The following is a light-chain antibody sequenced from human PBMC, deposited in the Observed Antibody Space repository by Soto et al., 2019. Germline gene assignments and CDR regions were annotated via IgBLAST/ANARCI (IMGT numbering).Light chain of an antibody. CDR3: QQANSFLSIT. V-gene: IGKV1D-12*01. CDR2: AAS. Sequence: DIQMTQSPSSVSASVGDRVTITCRASQGISGWLAWYQQKPGKAPKLLIYAASSLQSGVPSRFSGSGSGTDFTLTISSLQPEDFATYYCQQANSFLSITFGQGTRLEIK. J-gene: IGKJ5*01. CDR1: QGISGW.